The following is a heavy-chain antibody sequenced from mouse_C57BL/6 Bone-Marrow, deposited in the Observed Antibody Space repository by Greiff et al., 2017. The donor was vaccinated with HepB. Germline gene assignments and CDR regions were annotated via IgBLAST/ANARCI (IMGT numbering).Heavy chain of an antibody. CDR2: ISSGGDYI. D-gene: IGHD1-1*01. Sequence: EVHLVESGEGLVKPGGSLKLSCAASGFTFSSYAMSWVRQTPEKRLEWVAYISSGGDYIYYADTVKGRFTISRDNARNTLNLQMSSLKSEDTAMYYCTRDPRLLRWGAMDYWGQGTSVTVSS. CDR1: GFTFSSYA. CDR3: TRDPRLLRWGAMDY. J-gene: IGHJ4*01. V-gene: IGHV5-9-1*02.